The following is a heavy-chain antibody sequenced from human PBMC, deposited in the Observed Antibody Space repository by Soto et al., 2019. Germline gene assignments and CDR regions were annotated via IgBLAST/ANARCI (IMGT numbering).Heavy chain of an antibody. Sequence: QVQLVQSGAEVKKPGSSVKVSCKASGGTFSSYTISWVRQAPGQGLEWMGRIIPILGIANYAQKFQGRVTITADKSTSTAYMELSSLRSEDTAVYYCARSLVPYGEYNWFDPWGQGTMVTVSS. CDR2: IIPILGIA. V-gene: IGHV1-69*02. D-gene: IGHD4-17*01. J-gene: IGHJ5*02. CDR1: GGTFSSYT. CDR3: ARSLVPYGEYNWFDP.